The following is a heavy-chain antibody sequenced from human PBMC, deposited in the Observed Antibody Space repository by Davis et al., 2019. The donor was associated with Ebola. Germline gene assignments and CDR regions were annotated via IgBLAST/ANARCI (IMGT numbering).Heavy chain of an antibody. J-gene: IGHJ5*02. V-gene: IGHV4-59*01. Sequence: SETLSLTCTVSGVSITSYYWSWVRQPPGKGLEWIGYSHYSGSTNYNPSLKSRVTISTDTSRSQFSLTLSSVTAADTAVYYCASSDPYYDFWSGDYRNWFDPWGQGTLVTVSS. D-gene: IGHD3-3*01. CDR1: GVSITSYY. CDR3: ASSDPYYDFWSGDYRNWFDP. CDR2: SHYSGST.